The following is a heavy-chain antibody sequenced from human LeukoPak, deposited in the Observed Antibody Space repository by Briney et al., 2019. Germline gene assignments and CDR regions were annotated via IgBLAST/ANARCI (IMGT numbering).Heavy chain of an antibody. CDR3: ARGQSPFVSSSSYFDY. V-gene: IGHV4-34*01. D-gene: IGHD6-6*01. Sequence: SETLSLTCAVYGGSFSGYYWSWIRQPPGKGLEWIGEINHSGSTNYNPSLKSRVTISVDTSKNQFSLKLRSVTAADTAVYYCARGQSPFVSSSSYFDYWGQGTLVTVSS. CDR2: INHSGST. J-gene: IGHJ4*02. CDR1: GGSFSGYY.